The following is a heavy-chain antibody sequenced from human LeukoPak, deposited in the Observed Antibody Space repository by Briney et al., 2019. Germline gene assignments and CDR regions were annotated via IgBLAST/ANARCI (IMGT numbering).Heavy chain of an antibody. J-gene: IGHJ6*03. CDR1: GGSISSHY. Sequence: DPSETLSLTSTVSGGSISSHYWSWIRQPPGKGLEWIGYTYYSGSTNYNSSLKSRVTISVDTSKNQFSLKLSSVTAADTAVYYCARCFYYYYMDVWGKGTTVTVSS. CDR3: ARCFYYYYMDV. CDR2: TYYSGST. V-gene: IGHV4-59*11.